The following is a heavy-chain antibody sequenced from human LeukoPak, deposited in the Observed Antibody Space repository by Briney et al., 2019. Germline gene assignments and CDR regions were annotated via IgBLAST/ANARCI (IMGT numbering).Heavy chain of an antibody. D-gene: IGHD4-17*01. CDR1: GFTFSNAW. CDR3: TTYDYGDYYFFYGMDV. J-gene: IGHJ6*02. V-gene: IGHV3-15*01. CDR2: IKRKTDGGTI. Sequence: PGGSLRLSCAASGFTFSNAWMSWVPQVPGKGLEWVGRIKRKTDGGTIDYGAAVKGRFTVSRDDSKNTLYLQMDSLKSEDTAVYYCTTYDYGDYYFFYGMDVWGQGTTVTVSS.